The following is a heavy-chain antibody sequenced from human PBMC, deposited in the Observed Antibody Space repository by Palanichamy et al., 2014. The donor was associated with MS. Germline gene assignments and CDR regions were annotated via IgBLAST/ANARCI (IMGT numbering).Heavy chain of an antibody. V-gene: IGHV3-7*01. CDR3: ARDRTDYGGNTRGDY. D-gene: IGHD4-23*01. Sequence: EVQLVESGGGLVQPGVSLRLSCAASGFTFSSYWMSWVRQAPGRGLEWVANIKRDGSEKYYGGSVKGRVTISRDNAKNSLYLQMNSLRAEDTAVYYCARDRTDYGGNTRGDYWGQGTLVTVSS. CDR1: GFTFSSYW. J-gene: IGHJ4*02. CDR2: IKRDGSEK.